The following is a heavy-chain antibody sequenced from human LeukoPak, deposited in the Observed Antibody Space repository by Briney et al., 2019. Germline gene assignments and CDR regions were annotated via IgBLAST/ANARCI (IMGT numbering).Heavy chain of an antibody. CDR3: ARAPKYYDILTGYSNWFDP. Sequence: SETLSLTCAVSGGSISSGGYSWSWIRQPPGKGLEWIGYIYHSGSTYYNPSLKSRVTISVDRSKNQFSLKLSSVTAADTAVYYCARAPKYYDILTGYSNWFDPWGQGTLVTVSS. CDR2: IYHSGST. D-gene: IGHD3-9*01. J-gene: IGHJ5*02. CDR1: GGSISSGGYS. V-gene: IGHV4-30-2*01.